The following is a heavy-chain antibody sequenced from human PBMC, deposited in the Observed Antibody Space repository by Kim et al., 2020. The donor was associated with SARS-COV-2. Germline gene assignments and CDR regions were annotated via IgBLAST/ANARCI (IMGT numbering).Heavy chain of an antibody. CDR2: IYYSGST. Sequence: SETLSLTCTVSGGSISSSSYYWGWIRQPPGKGLEWIGSIYYSGSTYYNPSLKSRVTISVDTSKNQFSLKLSSVTAADTAVYYCARDLLGSGGSCLDYWGQGTLVTVSS. CDR3: ARDLLGSGGSCLDY. V-gene: IGHV4-39*07. J-gene: IGHJ4*02. D-gene: IGHD2-15*01. CDR1: GGSISSSSYY.